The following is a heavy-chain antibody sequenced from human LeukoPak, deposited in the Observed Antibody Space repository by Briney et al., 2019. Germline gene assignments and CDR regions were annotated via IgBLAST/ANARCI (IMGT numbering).Heavy chain of an antibody. D-gene: IGHD2-21*01. V-gene: IGHV3-48*03. CDR3: ARGPYGY. J-gene: IGHJ4*02. Sequence: GGPLRLSRAASGFTFSGYEMNWVRQAPGKGLEWVSYISSSGNSIFYADSVKGRFTISRDNAKNSLYLQMNILRAEDTAVYYCARGPYGYWGQGTLVTVSS. CDR2: ISSSGNSI. CDR1: GFTFSGYE.